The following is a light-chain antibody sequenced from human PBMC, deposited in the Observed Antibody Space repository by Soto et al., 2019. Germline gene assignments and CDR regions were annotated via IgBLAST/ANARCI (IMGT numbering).Light chain of an antibody. J-gene: IGLJ1*01. Sequence: QSALTQPASVSGSPGQSIAISCTGTSSDVGGYDYVSWYQQQPDKAPKLMIYEVTKRPSGVSNRFSGSKSGNTASLTISGLQAEDEADYYCSSHTGGSTRVFGNGTKVTVL. CDR1: SSDVGGYDY. V-gene: IGLV2-14*01. CDR2: EVT. CDR3: SSHTGGSTRV.